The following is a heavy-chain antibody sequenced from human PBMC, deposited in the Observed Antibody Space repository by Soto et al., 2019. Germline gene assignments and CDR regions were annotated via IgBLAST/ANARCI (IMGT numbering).Heavy chain of an antibody. Sequence: PGESLKISCKGSGYNFTSYWIGWVRQMPGKGLEWMGIIYPGDSDTRYSPSFQGQVTISADKSISTAYLQWSSLKASDTAMYYCATISTTGTGTGPRWFDPWGQGTLVTVSS. CDR3: ATISTTGTGTGPRWFDP. CDR1: GYNFTSYW. J-gene: IGHJ5*02. CDR2: IYPGDSDT. D-gene: IGHD1-1*01. V-gene: IGHV5-51*01.